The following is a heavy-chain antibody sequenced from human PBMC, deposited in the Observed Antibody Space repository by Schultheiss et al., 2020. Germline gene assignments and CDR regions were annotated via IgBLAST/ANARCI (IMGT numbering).Heavy chain of an antibody. CDR1: GFTVSSNY. J-gene: IGHJ6*02. CDR3: ASQSYYDFWSGYFPPVYYYYGMDA. D-gene: IGHD3-3*01. CDR2: IYSGGST. V-gene: IGHV3-53*01. Sequence: GGSLRLSCAASGFTVSSNYMSWVRQAPGKGLEWVSVIYSGGSTYYADSVKGRFTISRDNSKNTLYLQMNSLRAEDTAVYYCASQSYYDFWSGYFPPVYYYYGMDAWGQGTTVTVSS.